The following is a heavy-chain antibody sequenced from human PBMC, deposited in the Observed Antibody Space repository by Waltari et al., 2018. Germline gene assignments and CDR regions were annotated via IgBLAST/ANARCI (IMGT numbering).Heavy chain of an antibody. Sequence: QGQLEQSGAEEKKLGASGKVSCKASEYTFTRYDSKRVRVAAGHGLEWMGWVNPNSGNTGYAQKFQGRVTITRNTSISTAYMELSSLRSEDTAVYYCARSGGAARLGYWGQGTLVTVSS. D-gene: IGHD6-6*01. CDR1: EYTFTRYD. V-gene: IGHV1-8*03. CDR3: ARSGGAARLGY. CDR2: VNPNSGNT. J-gene: IGHJ4*02.